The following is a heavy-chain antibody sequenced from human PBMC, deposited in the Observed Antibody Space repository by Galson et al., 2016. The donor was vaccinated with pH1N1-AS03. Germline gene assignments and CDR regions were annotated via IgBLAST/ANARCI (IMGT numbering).Heavy chain of an antibody. Sequence: SLRLSCAVSGLSVAKNYMSWVRQAPGKGLEWVSSIYTGGDTFYTDSVRGRFTISRDDSKNTLYLQMNSPRAADTAMYYCARADSSTYSDGWVPFDYWGQGTLVAVSS. CDR3: ARADSSTYSDGWVPFDY. CDR1: GLSVAKNY. CDR2: IYTGGDT. J-gene: IGHJ4*02. V-gene: IGHV3-53*01. D-gene: IGHD5-24*01.